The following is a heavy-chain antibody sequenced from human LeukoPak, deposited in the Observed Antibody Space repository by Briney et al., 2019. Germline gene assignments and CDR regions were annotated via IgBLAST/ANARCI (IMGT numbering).Heavy chain of an antibody. D-gene: IGHD1-7*01. Sequence: GRSLRLSCAASGFTFDDYAMHWVRQAPGKGLEWVSGISWNSGSIGYADSVKGRFTISRDNAKNSLYLQMNSLRAEDMALYYCAKGATPTGTTLTPFDYWGQGTLVTVSS. V-gene: IGHV3-9*03. CDR1: GFTFDDYA. CDR2: ISWNSGSI. J-gene: IGHJ4*02. CDR3: AKGATPTGTTLTPFDY.